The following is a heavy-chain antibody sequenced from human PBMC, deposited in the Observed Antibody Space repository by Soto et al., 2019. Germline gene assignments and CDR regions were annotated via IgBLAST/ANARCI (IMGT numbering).Heavy chain of an antibody. CDR3: ARGDCTNGVCYSRKTYYFDY. CDR1: GGSFSGYY. J-gene: IGHJ4*01. Sequence: SETLSLTCAVYGGSFSGYYWSWIRQPPGKGLEWIGEINHSGSTNYNPSLKSRVTISVDTSKNQFSLKLSSVTAADTAVYYCARGDCTNGVCYSRKTYYFDYWGRNPGHRLL. CDR2: INHSGST. D-gene: IGHD2-8*01. V-gene: IGHV4-34*01.